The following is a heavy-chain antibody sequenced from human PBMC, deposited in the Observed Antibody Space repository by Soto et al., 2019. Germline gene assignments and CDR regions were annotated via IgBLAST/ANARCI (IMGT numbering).Heavy chain of an antibody. Sequence: PSETLSLTCTVSGGSISSYYWSWIRQPPGKGLEWIGYIYYSGSTNYNPSLKSRVTISVGTSKNHFSLKLSSVTAEDTAVYHCARRVCSGRSCYPGSFEYWGQGTLVSVSS. V-gene: IGHV4-59*01. D-gene: IGHD2-15*01. CDR3: ARRVCSGRSCYPGSFEY. CDR2: IYYSGST. J-gene: IGHJ4*02. CDR1: GGSISSYY.